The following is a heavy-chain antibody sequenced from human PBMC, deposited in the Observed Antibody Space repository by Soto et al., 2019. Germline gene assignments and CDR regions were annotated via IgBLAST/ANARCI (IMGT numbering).Heavy chain of an antibody. J-gene: IGHJ4*02. D-gene: IGHD4-17*01. CDR1: GFTFSSYW. CDR3: ARERPVDYALDN. CDR2: INSDGSST. V-gene: IGHV3-74*01. Sequence: GGSLRLSCAASGFTFSSYWMHWVRQAPGKGLVWVSRINSDGSSTSYADSVKGRFTISRDNAKNTLYLQMNSVRAKATSVYYCARERPVDYALDNWGQITLVTVCS.